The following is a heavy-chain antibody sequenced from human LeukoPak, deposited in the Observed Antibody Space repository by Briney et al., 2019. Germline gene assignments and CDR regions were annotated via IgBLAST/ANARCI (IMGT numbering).Heavy chain of an antibody. CDR1: GGSFSGYY. V-gene: IGHV4-34*01. D-gene: IGHD2-2*01. CDR3: ARLHSSYAVDY. CDR2: INHSGST. Sequence: SETLSLTCAVYGGSFSGYYWSWIRQPPGKGLEWIGEINHSGSTNYNPSLKSRVTISVDTSKNQFSLKLSSVTAADTAVYYCARLHSSYAVDYWGQGTLVTVSS. J-gene: IGHJ4*02.